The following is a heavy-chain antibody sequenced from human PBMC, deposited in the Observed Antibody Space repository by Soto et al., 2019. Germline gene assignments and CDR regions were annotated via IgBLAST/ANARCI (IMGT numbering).Heavy chain of an antibody. D-gene: IGHD3-3*01. J-gene: IGHJ6*02. CDR1: GYTFTSYA. CDR3: ARGGEITIFGVVIPHYYGMDV. V-gene: IGHV1-69*13. CDR2: IIPIFGTA. Sequence: ASVKVSCKASGYTFTSYAISWVRQAPGQGLEWMGGIIPIFGTANYAQKFQGRVTITADESTSTAYMELSSLRSEDTAVYYCARGGEITIFGVVIPHYYGMDVWGQGTTVTVSS.